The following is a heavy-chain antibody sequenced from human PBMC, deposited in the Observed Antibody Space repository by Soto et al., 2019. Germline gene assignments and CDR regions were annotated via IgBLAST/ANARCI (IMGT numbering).Heavy chain of an antibody. V-gene: IGHV3-23*01. J-gene: IGHJ6*03. CDR3: AKKAVVVAATIHYYYYMDV. CDR2: ISGSGGST. D-gene: IGHD2-15*01. CDR1: GFTFSSYA. Sequence: EVQLLESGGGLVQPGGSLRLSCAASGFTFSSYAMSWVRQAPGKGLEWVSAISGSGGSTYYADSVKGRFTISRDNSKNPLYLQLNSLGAEDTAVYYCAKKAVVVAATIHYYYYMDVWGKGTTVTVSS.